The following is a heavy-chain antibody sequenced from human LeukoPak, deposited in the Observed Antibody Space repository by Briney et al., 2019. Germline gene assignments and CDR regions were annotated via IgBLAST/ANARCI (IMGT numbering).Heavy chain of an antibody. CDR1: GFTFSSYA. J-gene: IGHJ4*02. V-gene: IGHV3-23*01. D-gene: IGHD5-12*01. Sequence: GGSLRLSCAASGFTFSSYAMSWVRQAPGKGLEWVSSISGGGGVTYYADSVKGRFTISRDNSKNTVYLQMNSLRAEDTAVYYCTKEPRVATIEIFDYWGQGTLVTVSS. CDR2: ISGGGGVT. CDR3: TKEPRVATIEIFDY.